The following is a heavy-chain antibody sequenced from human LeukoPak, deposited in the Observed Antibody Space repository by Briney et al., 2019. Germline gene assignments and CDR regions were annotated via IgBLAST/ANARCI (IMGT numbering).Heavy chain of an antibody. V-gene: IGHV4-34*01. D-gene: IGHD6-6*01. Sequence: PSETPSLTCAVYGGSFSGYYWSWIRQPPGKGLEWIGEINHSGSTNYNPSLKSRVTISVDTSKNQFSLKLSSVTAADTAVYYCARGGVSKLKASYSSSSRRLDYWGQGTLVTVSS. J-gene: IGHJ4*02. CDR3: ARGGVSKLKASYSSSSRRLDY. CDR1: GGSFSGYY. CDR2: INHSGST.